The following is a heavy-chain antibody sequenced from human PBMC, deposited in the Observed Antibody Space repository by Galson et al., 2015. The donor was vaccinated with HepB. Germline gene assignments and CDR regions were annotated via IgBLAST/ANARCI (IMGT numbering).Heavy chain of an antibody. D-gene: IGHD6-19*01. J-gene: IGHJ4*02. V-gene: IGHV3-9*01. CDR1: GFTFDDYA. Sequence: SLRLSCAASGFTFDDYAMHWVRQAPGKGLEWVSGISWNSGSIGYADSVKGRFTISRDNAKNSLYLQMNCLRAEDTALYYCAKDESSGPLDYWGQGTLVTVSS. CDR2: ISWNSGSI. CDR3: AKDESSGPLDY.